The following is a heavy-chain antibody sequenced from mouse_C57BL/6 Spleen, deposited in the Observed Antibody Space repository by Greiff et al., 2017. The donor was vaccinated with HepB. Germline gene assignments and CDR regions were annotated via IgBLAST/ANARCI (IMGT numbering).Heavy chain of an antibody. V-gene: IGHV1-64*01. J-gene: IGHJ1*03. CDR2: IHPNSGST. CDR1: GYTFTSYW. Sequence: VQLQQPGAELVKPGASVKLSCKASGYTFTSYWMHWVKQRPGQGLEWIGMIHPNSGSTNYNEKFKSKATLTVDKSSSTAYMQLSSLTSEDSAVYYCARKGGSSRDWYFDVWGTGTTVTVSS. CDR3: ARKGGSSRDWYFDV. D-gene: IGHD1-1*01.